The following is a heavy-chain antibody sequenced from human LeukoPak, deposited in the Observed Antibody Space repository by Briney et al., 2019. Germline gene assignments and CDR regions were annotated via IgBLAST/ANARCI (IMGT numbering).Heavy chain of an antibody. V-gene: IGHV4-4*07. CDR3: ARDRTAMYYYGMDV. D-gene: IGHD5-18*01. J-gene: IGHJ6*02. CDR2: IYTSGST. CDR1: GGSISSYY. Sequence: SETLSLTCTVSGGSISSYYWSWIRQPAGKGLEWIGRIYTSGSTNYNPSLKGRVTMSVDTSKNQFSLKLSSVTAADTAVYYCARDRTAMYYYGMDVWGQGTTVTVSS.